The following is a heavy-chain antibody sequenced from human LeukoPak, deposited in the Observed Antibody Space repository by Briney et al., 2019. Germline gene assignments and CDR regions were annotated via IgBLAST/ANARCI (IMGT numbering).Heavy chain of an antibody. Sequence: SVKVSCKASGGTFSSYAISWVRQAPGQGLEWMGGIVPIFGTANYAQKFQGRVTITADESTSTAYMELSSLRSEDTAVYYCARDFSSWYERPHTGFDYWGQGTLVTVSS. J-gene: IGHJ4*02. CDR2: IVPIFGTA. CDR1: GGTFSSYA. D-gene: IGHD6-13*01. CDR3: ARDFSSWYERPHTGFDY. V-gene: IGHV1-69*13.